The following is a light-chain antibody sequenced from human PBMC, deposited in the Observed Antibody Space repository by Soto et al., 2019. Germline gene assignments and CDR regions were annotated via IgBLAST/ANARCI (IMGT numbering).Light chain of an antibody. CDR3: QQYGSTPPYT. Sequence: EVVLTQSPGTLSLSPGERATLSCRASQSVSHNYLAWYQQKPGQSPKLLIFGSSDWATGIPDRFSGSGSGTDFTLTISSLEPEDFAVYYCQQYGSTPPYTFGQGTKLEIK. J-gene: IGKJ2*01. CDR2: GSS. V-gene: IGKV3-20*01. CDR1: QSVSHNY.